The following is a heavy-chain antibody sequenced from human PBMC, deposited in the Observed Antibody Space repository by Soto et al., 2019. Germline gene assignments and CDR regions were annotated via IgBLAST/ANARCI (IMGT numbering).Heavy chain of an antibody. CDR1: GFTFSTYA. Sequence: GGSLRLSCAASGFTFSTYAMHWVRQAPGKGLEWVAVISYDGSNKYYADSVKGRFTISRDNSKNTLYLQMNSLRAEDTAVYYCARDLGRYNYGFDEDWGQGTLVTVSS. D-gene: IGHD3-10*01. J-gene: IGHJ4*02. CDR2: ISYDGSNK. V-gene: IGHV3-30-3*01. CDR3: ARDLGRYNYGFDED.